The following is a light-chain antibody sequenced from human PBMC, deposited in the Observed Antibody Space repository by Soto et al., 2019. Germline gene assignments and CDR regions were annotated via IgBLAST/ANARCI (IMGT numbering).Light chain of an antibody. Sequence: EIVMTQSPATLSVSAGERSTLSFSAIQSVSSNLAWYQQKPGQAPRLLIYGASTRATGIPARFSGSGSGTEFTLTISSLQSEDFAVYYCQQYNNWPPERTFGQGTKVDIK. V-gene: IGKV3-15*01. J-gene: IGKJ1*01. CDR1: QSVSSN. CDR3: QQYNNWPPERT. CDR2: GAS.